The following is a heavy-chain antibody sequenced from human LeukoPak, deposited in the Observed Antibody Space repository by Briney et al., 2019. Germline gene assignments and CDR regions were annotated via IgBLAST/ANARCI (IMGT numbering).Heavy chain of an antibody. Sequence: ASVKVSCKASGYTFTVHYMHWLRQAPGQGLEWMGWIKPDSGATNFAQNFQGRVTMTSDTSINTAYMELSSLRSEDTAVYYCARDYDFSWFDPWGQGTLVTVSS. V-gene: IGHV1-2*02. CDR3: ARDYDFSWFDP. J-gene: IGHJ5*02. D-gene: IGHD3-3*01. CDR2: IKPDSGAT. CDR1: GYTFTVHY.